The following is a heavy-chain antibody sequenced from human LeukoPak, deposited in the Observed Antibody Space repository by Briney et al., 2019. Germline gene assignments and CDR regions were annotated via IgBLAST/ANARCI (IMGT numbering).Heavy chain of an antibody. CDR2: IIPILGIA. V-gene: IGHV1-69*04. CDR3: ARDVTVTTAGSVGDAFDI. CDR1: GSTFSSYA. J-gene: IGHJ3*02. D-gene: IGHD4-17*01. Sequence: SVKVSRKASGSTFSSYAISWVRQAPGQGLEWMGRIIPILGIANYAQKFQGRVTITADKSTSTAYMELSSLRSEDTAVYYCARDVTVTTAGSVGDAFDIWGQGTMVTVSS.